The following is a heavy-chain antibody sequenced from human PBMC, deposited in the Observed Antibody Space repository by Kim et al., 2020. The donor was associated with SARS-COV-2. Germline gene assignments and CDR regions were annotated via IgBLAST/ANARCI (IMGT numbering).Heavy chain of an antibody. CDR2: ISYDGSNK. J-gene: IGHJ4*02. CDR3: ARDGFAESPEELGILGY. V-gene: IGHV3-30*04. CDR1: GFTFSSSA. D-gene: IGHD7-27*01. Sequence: GGSLRLSCAASGFTFSSSAMHWVRQAPGKGLEWVAVISYDGSNKYYADSVKGRFTISRDNSKNTLYLQMNSLRAEDTAVYYCARDGFAESPEELGILGYCGQGTLGTASS.